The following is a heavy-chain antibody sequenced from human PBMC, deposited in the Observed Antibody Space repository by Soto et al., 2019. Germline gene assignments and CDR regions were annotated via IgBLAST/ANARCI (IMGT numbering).Heavy chain of an antibody. CDR3: ARSVRGVVNTGIDY. CDR1: GFTFSTYA. CDR2: ISFDGSSE. D-gene: IGHD3-10*01. V-gene: IGHV3-30*04. J-gene: IGHJ4*02. Sequence: QVQLLASGGGVVQPGRSLRLSCVVSGFTFSTYAMYWVRQAPGKGLEWVALISFDGSSEYYADSVKGRFTISRDNSKDTLYLQMNSLRAEDTAVFYCARSVRGVVNTGIDYWGQGTLVTVSS.